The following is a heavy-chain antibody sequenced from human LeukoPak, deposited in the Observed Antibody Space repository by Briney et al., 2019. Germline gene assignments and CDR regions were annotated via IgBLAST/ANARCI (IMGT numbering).Heavy chain of an antibody. J-gene: IGHJ4*02. CDR3: ARGLYYYGSGSYYKGPYYFDY. CDR2: INHSGST. V-gene: IGHV4-34*01. Sequence: SETLSLTCAVYGGSFSGYYWSWIRQPPGKGLGWIGEINHSGSTNYNPSLKSRVTISVDTSKNQFSLKLSSVTAADTAVYYCARGLYYYGSGSYYKGPYYFDYWGQGTLVTVSS. CDR1: GGSFSGYY. D-gene: IGHD3-10*01.